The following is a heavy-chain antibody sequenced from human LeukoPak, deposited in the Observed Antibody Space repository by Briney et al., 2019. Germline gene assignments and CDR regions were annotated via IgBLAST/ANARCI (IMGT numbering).Heavy chain of an antibody. J-gene: IGHJ4*02. CDR3: ARHVVAVGFDY. CDR2: ITSSSSYI. CDR1: GFTFSSYT. D-gene: IGHD3-22*01. V-gene: IGHV3-21*04. Sequence: GGSLRLSWAAAGFTFSSYTMNWVRQAPGKGLEWVSSITSSSSYIYYADSVKGRFTISRDNAKNSLCLQMNSLRAEDTAVYYCARHVVAVGFDYWGQGTLVTVSS.